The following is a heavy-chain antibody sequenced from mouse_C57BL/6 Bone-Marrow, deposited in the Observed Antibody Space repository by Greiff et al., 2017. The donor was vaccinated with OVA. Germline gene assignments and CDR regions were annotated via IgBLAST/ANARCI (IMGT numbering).Heavy chain of an antibody. CDR1: GYTFTDYE. CDR2: IDPETGGT. Sequence: QVQLKESGAELVRPGASVTLSCKASGYTFTDYEMHWVKQTPVHGLEWIGAIDPETGGTAYNQKFKGKAILTADKSSSTAYMELRSLTSEDSAVYYCTRYGSRVYFDVWGTGTTVTVSS. V-gene: IGHV1-15*01. D-gene: IGHD6-1*01. CDR3: TRYGSRVYFDV. J-gene: IGHJ1*03.